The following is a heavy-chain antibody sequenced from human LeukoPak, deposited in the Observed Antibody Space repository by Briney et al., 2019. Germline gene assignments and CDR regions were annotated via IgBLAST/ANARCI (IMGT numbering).Heavy chain of an antibody. CDR3: AREGSKNSGYDYSDYYYGMDV. CDR2: IIPILGIA. Sequence: SVKVSCKASGGTFSSYAISWVRQTPGQGLEWMGRIIPILGIANYAQKFQGRVTITADKSTSTAYMELSSLRSEDTAVYYCAREGSKNSGYDYSDYYYGMDVWGQGTTVTVSS. CDR1: GGTFSSYA. D-gene: IGHD5-12*01. V-gene: IGHV1-69*04. J-gene: IGHJ6*02.